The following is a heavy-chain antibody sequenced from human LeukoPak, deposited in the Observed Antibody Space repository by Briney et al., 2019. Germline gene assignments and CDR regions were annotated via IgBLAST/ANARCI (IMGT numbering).Heavy chain of an antibody. D-gene: IGHD5-24*01. J-gene: IGHJ4*02. V-gene: IGHV4-30-2*01. CDR3: ARGTEMTRIAGYYSFDY. Sequence: SETLSLTCSVSGGSIDSGIYSWSWIRQPPGKGLEWIGYIFHTGSTSYNPSLKSRVTISLDTSNNQFSLKVTSVTVADTAVYYCARGTEMTRIAGYYSFDYWGQGTLVSVSS. CDR2: IFHTGST. CDR1: GGSIDSGIYS.